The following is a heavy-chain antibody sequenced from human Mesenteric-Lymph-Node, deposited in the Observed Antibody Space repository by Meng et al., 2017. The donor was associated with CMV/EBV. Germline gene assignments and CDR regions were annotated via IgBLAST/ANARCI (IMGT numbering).Heavy chain of an antibody. Sequence: CTVSGGSSSSSSYDWGCVRQPPGKGLECIGTIYYSGSTYYNPSLKTRVTISVDTSKNQFSLKLSSVTAADTAVYYCARISSWVYFDYWGQGTLVTVSS. CDR3: ARISSWVYFDY. V-gene: IGHV4-39*01. D-gene: IGHD3-3*02. CDR1: GGSSSSSSYD. CDR2: IYYSGST. J-gene: IGHJ4*02.